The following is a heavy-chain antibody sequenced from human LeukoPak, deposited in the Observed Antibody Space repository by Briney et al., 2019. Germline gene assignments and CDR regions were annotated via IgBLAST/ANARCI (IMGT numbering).Heavy chain of an antibody. CDR3: TKLAVASADS. V-gene: IGHV3-48*03. CDR1: GFSFSSYE. Sequence: AGGSLRLSCAASGFSFSSYEMNWVRQAPGKGLEWVAIISTSGSTKSYADSVKGRFTISRDNAKNSLYLQMNSLRAGDTGVYYCTKLAVASADSWGQGTLVTVSS. CDR2: ISTSGSTK. J-gene: IGHJ4*02. D-gene: IGHD6-19*01.